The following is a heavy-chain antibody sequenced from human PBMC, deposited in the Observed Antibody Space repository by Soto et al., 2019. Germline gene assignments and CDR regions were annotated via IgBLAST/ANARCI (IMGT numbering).Heavy chain of an antibody. J-gene: IGHJ6*02. CDR2: IKQDGSEK. Sequence: VQLVESGGGVVQPGGSLRLSCAASGFTFSIHWMSWVRQAPGNGLEWVANIKQDGSEKNYVDSVKGRFTISRDNAKNSLYLQMNSLRAEDTAVYFCARDSDYGEDYNHGMDVWGQGTTVTVSS. D-gene: IGHD4-17*01. CDR1: GFTFSIHW. V-gene: IGHV3-7*01. CDR3: ARDSDYGEDYNHGMDV.